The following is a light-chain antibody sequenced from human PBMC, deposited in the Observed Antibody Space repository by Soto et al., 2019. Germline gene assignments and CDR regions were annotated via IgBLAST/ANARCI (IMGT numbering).Light chain of an antibody. CDR1: QGISSY. V-gene: IGKV1-9*01. Sequence: DIPLTQSPSFLYASVGARVPLPCRASQGISSYLAWFQQKPGKAPKLLIYAASTLQSGVPSRFSGSGSGTDFTLTISRLEPDDFAEYYCQYYGSPSWTFGQGTKVDIK. J-gene: IGKJ1*01. CDR3: QYYGSPSWT. CDR2: AAS.